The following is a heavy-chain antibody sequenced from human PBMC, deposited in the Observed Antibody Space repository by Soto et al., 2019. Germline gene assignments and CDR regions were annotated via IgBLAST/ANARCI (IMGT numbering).Heavy chain of an antibody. Sequence: QVQLVESGGGVVQPGRSLRLSCAASGFTFSSYGMHWVRQAPGKGLEWVAVISYDGSNKYYADSVKGRFTISRDNSTNTLYLQMNSLRAEDTAVYYCARQECGGYSYGMYFQHWGQGTLVTVSS. CDR3: ARQECGGYSYGMYFQH. V-gene: IGHV3-30*03. CDR2: ISYDGSNK. J-gene: IGHJ1*01. CDR1: GFTFSSYG. D-gene: IGHD5-18*01.